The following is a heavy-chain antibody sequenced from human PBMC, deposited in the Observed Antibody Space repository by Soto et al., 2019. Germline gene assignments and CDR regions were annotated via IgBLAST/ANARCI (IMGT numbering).Heavy chain of an antibody. D-gene: IGHD2-21*02. CDR1: GFTFSSYA. J-gene: IGHJ5*02. CDR3: AKFYGGNSAHTYTIDP. CDR2: ISSSGGST. Sequence: EVQLLESGGGLVQPGGSLRLSCAASGFTFSSYAMSWVRQAPGNGLEWVSTISSSGGSTHYADSVKGRFTISRDNSKNTLYLQMNSLRAEDTAVYYCAKFYGGNSAHTYTIDPWGQGTLGTVSS. V-gene: IGHV3-23*01.